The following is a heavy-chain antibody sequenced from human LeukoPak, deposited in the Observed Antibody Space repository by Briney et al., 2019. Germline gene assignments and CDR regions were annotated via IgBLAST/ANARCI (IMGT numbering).Heavy chain of an antibody. Sequence: PSETLSLTCTASGGSISSGGYYWSWIRQHPGKGLEWIGYIYYSGSTYYNPSLKSRVTISVDTSKNQFSLKLSSVTAADTAVYYCAMYSSSWYSADDYWGQGTLVTVSS. D-gene: IGHD6-13*01. J-gene: IGHJ4*02. CDR1: GGSISSGGYY. CDR3: AMYSSSWYSADDY. CDR2: IYYSGST. V-gene: IGHV4-31*03.